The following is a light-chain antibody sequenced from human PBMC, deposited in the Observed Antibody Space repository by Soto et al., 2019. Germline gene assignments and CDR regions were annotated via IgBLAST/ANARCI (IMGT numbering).Light chain of an antibody. CDR3: QQYGRSPMFT. CDR1: QSVSSNY. CDR2: GAS. Sequence: EIVLTQSPGTLSLSPGERATLSCRASQSVSSNYLAWYQQKTGQAPRLLIYGASRGAAGIPDRFSGSGSVTDFTLTISRLEPEDFAVYFCQQYGRSPMFTFGQGTKLEIK. J-gene: IGKJ2*01. V-gene: IGKV3-20*01.